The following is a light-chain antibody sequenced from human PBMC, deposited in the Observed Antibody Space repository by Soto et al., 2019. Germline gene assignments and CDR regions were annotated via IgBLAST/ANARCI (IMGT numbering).Light chain of an antibody. V-gene: IGKV3-11*01. Sequence: EIVLTQSPASLSLSPGERATLSCRASQSVDSFLAWYQQTPGRTPRFLIYDTSNRGTVIPARFSGSGSGTDFTLTIRRLEPEDFAVYYCQVRTDWPPFKYTFGQGTKLEFK. J-gene: IGKJ2*01. CDR2: DTS. CDR1: QSVDSF. CDR3: QVRTDWPPFKYT.